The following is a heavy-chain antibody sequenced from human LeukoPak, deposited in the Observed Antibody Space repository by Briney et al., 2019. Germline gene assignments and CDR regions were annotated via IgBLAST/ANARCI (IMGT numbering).Heavy chain of an antibody. J-gene: IGHJ4*02. Sequence: GGSLRLYCAASGFTVSSNYMSWVRQAPGKGLEGVSNISSNGGSTYYADSVKGRFTISRANSKSTVYLQMNGLRAEDTALYYCASDHRLAAAFDYWGQGALVTVSS. D-gene: IGHD6-13*01. CDR3: ASDHRLAAAFDY. V-gene: IGHV3-23*01. CDR2: ISSNGGST. CDR1: GFTVSSNY.